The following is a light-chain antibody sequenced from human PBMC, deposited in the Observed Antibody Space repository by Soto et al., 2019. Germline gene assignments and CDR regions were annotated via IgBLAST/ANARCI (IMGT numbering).Light chain of an antibody. CDR2: GGS. J-gene: IGKJ1*01. V-gene: IGKV3-20*01. CDR3: KQYGSSGT. CDR1: QILPSSD. Sequence: DIAFTQSPVARASPPGGGGTRSCSASQILPSSDVAWYQQEPGQAPRLLIVGGSKRATGIPDRFSGSGSGTDFTLTISRLEPEDFAVYYCKQYGSSGTCGQGTKGDIK.